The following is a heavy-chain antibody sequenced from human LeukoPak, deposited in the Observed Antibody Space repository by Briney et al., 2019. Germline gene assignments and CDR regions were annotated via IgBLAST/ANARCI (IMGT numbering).Heavy chain of an antibody. CDR3: ARDPTAGQIIWFDP. J-gene: IGHJ5*02. CDR1: GFTFSSYA. V-gene: IGHV3-23*01. D-gene: IGHD6-19*01. CDR2: ISGSGGST. Sequence: GGSLRLSCAASGFTFSSYAMSWVRQAPGKGLEWVSAISGSGGSTYYADSVKGRFTISRDNSKNTLYLQMNSLRAEDTAVYYCARDPTAGQIIWFDPWGQGTLVTVSS.